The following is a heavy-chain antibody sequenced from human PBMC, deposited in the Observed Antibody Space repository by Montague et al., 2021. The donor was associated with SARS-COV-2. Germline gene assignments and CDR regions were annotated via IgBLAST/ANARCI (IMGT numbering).Heavy chain of an antibody. CDR3: AREFRIELRQTNWYFGL. CDR2: FDHSGDT. V-gene: IGHV4-59*11. J-gene: IGHJ2*01. D-gene: IGHD3-10*01. Sequence: SETLSLTCSVSGCSISGHYWSWIRQPPGKGLEWIGNFDHSGDTKYNPSLKSRATISVDTSKNQFALRLHSVTAADTAVYYCAREFRIELRQTNWYFGLWGRGTLVTVSS. CDR1: GCSISGHY.